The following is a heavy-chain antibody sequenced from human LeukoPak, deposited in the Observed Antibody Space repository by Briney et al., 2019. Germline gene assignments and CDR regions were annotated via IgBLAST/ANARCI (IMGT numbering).Heavy chain of an antibody. Sequence: GGSLRLSCAASGFTFSSYWMSWVRQAPGKGLEWVANIKQDGSEKYYVDSVKGRFTISRDNAKNSLYLQMNSLGAEDTAVYYCARVGNLDSGWYRYYFDYWGQGTLVTVSS. CDR2: IKQDGSEK. V-gene: IGHV3-7*01. D-gene: IGHD6-19*01. CDR3: ARVGNLDSGWYRYYFDY. CDR1: GFTFSSYW. J-gene: IGHJ4*02.